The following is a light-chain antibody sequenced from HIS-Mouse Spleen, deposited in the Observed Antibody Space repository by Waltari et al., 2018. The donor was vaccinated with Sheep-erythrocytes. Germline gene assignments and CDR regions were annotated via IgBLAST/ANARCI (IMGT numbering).Light chain of an antibody. CDR2: QDT. Sequence: SSELTQPPSVSVSPGQTASITRSADKLGDKYACWYQQKPGQSPVLVIYQDTKRPSGIPERFSGSNSGNTATLTISGTQAMDEADYYCQAWDSSIVVFGGGTKLTVL. V-gene: IGLV3-1*01. J-gene: IGLJ2*01. CDR1: KLGDKY. CDR3: QAWDSSIVV.